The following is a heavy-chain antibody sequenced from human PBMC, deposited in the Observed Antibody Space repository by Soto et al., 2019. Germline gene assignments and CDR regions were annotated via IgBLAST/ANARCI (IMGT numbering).Heavy chain of an antibody. CDR1: GGTFSIYA. CDR3: ARGARSNFIDY. J-gene: IGHJ4*02. Sequence: SVKVSCKASGGTFSIYAISWVRQAPGQGLEWMGGIIPIFGTANYAQKFQGRVTITADKSTSTAYMELSSLRSEDTAVYYCARGARSNFIDYWGQGTLVTASS. D-gene: IGHD4-4*01. V-gene: IGHV1-69*06. CDR2: IIPIFGTA.